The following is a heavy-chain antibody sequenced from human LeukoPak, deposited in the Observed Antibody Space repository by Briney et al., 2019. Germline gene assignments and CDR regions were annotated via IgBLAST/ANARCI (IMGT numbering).Heavy chain of an antibody. D-gene: IGHD1-26*01. CDR1: GYTFTGYY. Sequence: ASVKVSCKASGYTFTGYYMHWVRQAPGQGLEWMGWINPNSGGTNYAQKFQGRVTMIRDTSISTAYMELSRLRSDDTAVYYCARPSYSGSSLSYWGQGTLVTVSS. V-gene: IGHV1-2*02. CDR3: ARPSYSGSSLSY. J-gene: IGHJ4*02. CDR2: INPNSGGT.